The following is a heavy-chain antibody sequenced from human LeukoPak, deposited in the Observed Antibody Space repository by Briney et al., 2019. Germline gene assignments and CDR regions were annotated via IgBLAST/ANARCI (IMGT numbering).Heavy chain of an antibody. Sequence: SETLSLTCAVSGGSISSNNWWSWVRPPPGKGLEWIGEIYHSGSTDYNPSLESRVTISVDKFKNQFSLKLSSVTAADTAVYYCARGFYGSGSYSSPGFHAFDVWGQGTMVTVSS. CDR1: GGSISSNNW. V-gene: IGHV4-4*02. J-gene: IGHJ3*01. CDR3: ARGFYGSGSYSSPGFHAFDV. D-gene: IGHD3-10*01. CDR2: IYHSGST.